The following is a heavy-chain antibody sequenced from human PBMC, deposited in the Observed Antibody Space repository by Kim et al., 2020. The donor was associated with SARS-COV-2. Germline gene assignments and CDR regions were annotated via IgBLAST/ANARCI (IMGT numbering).Heavy chain of an antibody. D-gene: IGHD5-12*01. CDR3: AGDRYGGYGAFDP. Sequence: SETLSLTCTVSNGSISGGSYYWTWIRQHPGKGLEWIGYIYYSGTTYYTPSLKSRIIISVDTSRNQFSLQLTSVTAADTAMYYCAGDRYGGYGAFDPWGQGILVTVSS. CDR1: NGSISGGSYY. V-gene: IGHV4-31*03. CDR2: IYYSGTT. J-gene: IGHJ5*02.